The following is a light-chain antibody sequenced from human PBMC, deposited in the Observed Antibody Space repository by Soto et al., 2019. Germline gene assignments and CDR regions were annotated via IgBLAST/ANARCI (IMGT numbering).Light chain of an antibody. V-gene: IGKV3-20*01. J-gene: IGKJ1*01. CDR2: GAS. CDR3: QQYGSSPRT. CDR1: HSVSSSY. Sequence: EIVLTQSPGTLSLSPGERATLSCRASHSVSSSYLAWYQQKPGQAPRLLIYGASRRATGIPDRFSGSGSATDFTLTISRLEPEDFAVYYCQQYGSSPRTFGQGTKVEIK.